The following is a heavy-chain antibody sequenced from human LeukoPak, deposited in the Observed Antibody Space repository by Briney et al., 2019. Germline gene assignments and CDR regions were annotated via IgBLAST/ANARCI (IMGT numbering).Heavy chain of an antibody. CDR2: IIPIFGTA. Sequence: SVKVSCKASGGTFSSYAISWVRQAPGQGLEWMGGIIPIFGTANYAQKFQGRVKITADESTSTAYMELSSLRSEDTAVYYCAREGMATNHIDYWGQGTLVTVSS. CDR3: AREGMATNHIDY. CDR1: GGTFSSYA. J-gene: IGHJ4*02. D-gene: IGHD5-24*01. V-gene: IGHV1-69*13.